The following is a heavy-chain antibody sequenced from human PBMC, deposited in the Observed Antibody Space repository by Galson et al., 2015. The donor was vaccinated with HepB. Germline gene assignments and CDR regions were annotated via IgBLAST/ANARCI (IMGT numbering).Heavy chain of an antibody. CDR1: GFTFSSYA. D-gene: IGHD6-13*01. Sequence: SLRLSCAASGFTFSSYAMHWVRQAPGKGLEWVAVISYDGSNKYYADSVKGRFTISRDNSKNTLYLQMNSLRAEDTAVYYCARGSFIAAAGPDAFDIWGQGTMVTVSS. CDR2: ISYDGSNK. V-gene: IGHV3-30-3*01. J-gene: IGHJ3*02. CDR3: ARGSFIAAAGPDAFDI.